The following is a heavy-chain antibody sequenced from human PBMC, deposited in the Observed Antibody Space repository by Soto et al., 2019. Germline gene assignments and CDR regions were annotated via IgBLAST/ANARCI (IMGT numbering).Heavy chain of an antibody. V-gene: IGHV3-33*06. CDR3: AKDQWSVDGDYFFYH. CDR2: IWYDGNKK. J-gene: IGHJ4*02. CDR1: GFTFNKFG. Sequence: QVQLVDSGGGVVQPGRSLRLSCAASGFTFNKFGMHWVRQAPGKGLEWVAGIWYDGNKKYYGESVKGRFTISRDNTNNTLFLHMSSLRAEDTAVYYGAKDQWSVDGDYFFYHWGRGTLVTVSS. D-gene: IGHD4-17*01.